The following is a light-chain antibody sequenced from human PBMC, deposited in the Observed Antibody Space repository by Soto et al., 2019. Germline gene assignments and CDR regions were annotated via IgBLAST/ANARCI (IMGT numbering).Light chain of an antibody. CDR2: FAS. V-gene: IGKV1-27*01. Sequence: IQMTQSPSSLSASVGDTVTITCRASQAIGSYLAWYQQKPGRVPKLLIYFASTLQSGVPSRFSGGGSGTDFTLTISSLQPEDVATYYCQQYGSSPRWTFGQGTKVEIK. CDR3: QQYGSSPRWT. J-gene: IGKJ1*01. CDR1: QAIGSY.